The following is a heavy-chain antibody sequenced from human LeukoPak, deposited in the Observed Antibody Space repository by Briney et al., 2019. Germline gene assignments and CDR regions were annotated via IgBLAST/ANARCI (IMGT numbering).Heavy chain of an antibody. V-gene: IGHV1-2*02. CDR3: ARVRGVYCSSTSCYHFDY. CDR2: INPNSGGT. J-gene: IGHJ4*02. Sequence: ASVKVSCKASGYTFIDYYIHWVRQAPGQGLEWMGWINPNSGGTNYAQKFQGRVTMTRDTSISTAYMELSRLRSDDTAVYYCARVRGVYCSSTSCYHFDYWGQGTLVTVSS. D-gene: IGHD2-2*01. CDR1: GYTFIDYY.